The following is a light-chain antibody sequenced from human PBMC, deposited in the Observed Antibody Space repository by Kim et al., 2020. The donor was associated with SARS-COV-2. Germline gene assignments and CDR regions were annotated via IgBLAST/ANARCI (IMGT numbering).Light chain of an antibody. Sequence: DIQMSQSRSSLSPSVGDRVTITCQASQDISQYLNWYQQKPGKAPKLLIFDALNLEAGVPSRFSRSGSGTDYTLTISSLQPEDIGTSCCQHYDQLPYAFGQGTKLEI. CDR3: QHYDQLPYA. CDR2: DAL. J-gene: IGKJ2*01. V-gene: IGKV1-33*01. CDR1: QDISQY.